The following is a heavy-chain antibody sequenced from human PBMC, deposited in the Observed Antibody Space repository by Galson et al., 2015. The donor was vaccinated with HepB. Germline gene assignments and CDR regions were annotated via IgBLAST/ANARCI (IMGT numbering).Heavy chain of an antibody. Sequence: SVKVSCKASGYTFTSYYMHWVRQAPGQGLEWMGIINPSGGSTSYAQKFQGRFTMTRDTSTSTVYMELSSLRSEDTAVYYCARERVAAAGTNWFDPWGQGTLVTVSS. D-gene: IGHD6-13*01. J-gene: IGHJ5*02. CDR1: GYTFTSYY. CDR3: ARERVAAAGTNWFDP. V-gene: IGHV1-46*01. CDR2: INPSGGST.